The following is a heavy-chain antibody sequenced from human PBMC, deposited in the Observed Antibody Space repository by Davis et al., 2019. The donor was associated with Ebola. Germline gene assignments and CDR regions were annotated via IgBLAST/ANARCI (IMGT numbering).Heavy chain of an antibody. CDR2: LGLSADT. D-gene: IGHD6-19*01. CDR1: GFTFSSYW. Sequence: GESLKISCAASGFTFSSYWMSWVRQAPGKGLEWVSTLGLSADTYYADSVKGRFTISRDNSKNTLYLQMNSLRVEDTAIYYCAKDTSNVWFDVWGPGTMVTVSS. CDR3: AKDTSNVWFDV. V-gene: IGHV3-23*01. J-gene: IGHJ3*01.